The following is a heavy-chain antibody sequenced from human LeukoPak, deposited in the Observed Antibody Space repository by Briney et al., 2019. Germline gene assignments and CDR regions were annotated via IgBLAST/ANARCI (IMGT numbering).Heavy chain of an antibody. D-gene: IGHD2-2*01. J-gene: IGHJ5*02. CDR1: GGTFSSYA. V-gene: IGHV1-69*13. CDR2: IIPVFGTA. CDR3: ARVSPSGYCSSTSCYGWFDP. Sequence: SVKVSCKASGGTFSSYAISWVRQAPGQGLEWMGGIIPVFGTANYAQKFQGRVTITADESTSTAYMELSSLRSEDTAVYYCARVSPSGYCSSTSCYGWFDPWGQGTLVTVSS.